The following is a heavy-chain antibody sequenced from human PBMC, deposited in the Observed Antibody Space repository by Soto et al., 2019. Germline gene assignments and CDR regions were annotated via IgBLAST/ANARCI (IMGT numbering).Heavy chain of an antibody. CDR3: ARAQTCPERDY. J-gene: IGHJ4*02. CDR1: GYAFNNYG. V-gene: IGHV1-18*01. CDR2: LNTYNGNT. Sequence: QVHLVQSGAEVKKPGASVKVSCKASGYAFNNYGISWVRQAPGQGLEWMGWLNTYNGNTNYTQKFQGRVTKTTDTSTTTGYMDLRSMRPDDTAAYYGARAQTCPERDYWGQGTLVTVSS.